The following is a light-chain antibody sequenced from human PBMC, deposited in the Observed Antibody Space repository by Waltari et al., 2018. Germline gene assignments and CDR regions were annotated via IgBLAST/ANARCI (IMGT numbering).Light chain of an antibody. J-gene: IGLJ1*01. CDR1: SSAVGRFNY. CDR3: CSYAGSYTYV. V-gene: IGLV2-11*01. CDR2: DVS. Sequence: QSALTQPRSVSGSPGQSVTISCTGTSSAVGRFNYVPWYQQLPGKAPKLMIYDVSKRPSGVPDRFSGSKSGNTASLTISGLQAEDEADYYCCSYAGSYTYVFGTGTKVTVL.